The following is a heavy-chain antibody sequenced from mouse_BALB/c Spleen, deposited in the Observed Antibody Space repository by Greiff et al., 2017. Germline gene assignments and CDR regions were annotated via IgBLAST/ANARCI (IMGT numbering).Heavy chain of an antibody. V-gene: IGHV5-6-5*01. Sequence: EVMLVESGGGLVKPGGSLKLSCAASGFTFSSYDMSWVRQTPEKRLEWVASISSGGSTYYPDSVKGRFTISSDNARNILYLQMSSLRSEDTAMYYCARGRDYYGSSSYYFDYWGQGTTLTVSS. D-gene: IGHD1-1*01. CDR3: ARGRDYYGSSSYYFDY. CDR1: GFTFSSYD. CDR2: ISSGGST. J-gene: IGHJ2*01.